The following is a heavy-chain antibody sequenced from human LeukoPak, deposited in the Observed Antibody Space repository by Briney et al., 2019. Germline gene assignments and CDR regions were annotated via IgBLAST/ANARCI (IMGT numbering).Heavy chain of an antibody. Sequence: ASVKVSCKASGGTFSSYAISWVRQAPGQGLEWMGRIIPIFGTANYAQKFQGRVTITTDESTSTAYMELSSLRSEDTAVYYCARLDVNDSSGALFDYWGQGTLVTVSS. V-gene: IGHV1-69*05. CDR1: GGTFSSYA. D-gene: IGHD3-22*01. CDR2: IIPIFGTA. CDR3: ARLDVNDSSGALFDY. J-gene: IGHJ4*02.